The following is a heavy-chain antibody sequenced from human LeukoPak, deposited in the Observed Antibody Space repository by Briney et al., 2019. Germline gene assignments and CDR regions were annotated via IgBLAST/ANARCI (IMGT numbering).Heavy chain of an antibody. CDR3: ARGSDFVWGSYRPYFDY. D-gene: IGHD3-16*02. J-gene: IGHJ4*02. CDR1: AFTFRTYS. Sequence: GGSLRLSCVASAFTFRTYSMHWVRQAPGKGLEWVSSISGSTSYIYYADPVRGRFTISRDNAKNSLHLQMNSLRAEDTAVYYCARGSDFVWGSYRPYFDYWGQGTLVTVFS. V-gene: IGHV3-21*01. CDR2: ISGSTSYI.